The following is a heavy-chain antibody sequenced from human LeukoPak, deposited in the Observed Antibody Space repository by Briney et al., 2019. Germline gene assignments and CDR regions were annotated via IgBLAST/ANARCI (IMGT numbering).Heavy chain of an antibody. J-gene: IGHJ4*02. CDR3: ARNVGWYTYGS. D-gene: IGHD6-19*01. CDR2: IYGSGST. V-gene: IGHV4-59*08. Sequence: SGTLSLTCTVFGDSLSSHYWSWIRQSPGKGLEWIGYIYGSGSTHYDPSLRSRVTISEDTSKNQFSLKLASVTAADTAVYYCARNVGWYTYGSWGQGTLVTVSS. CDR1: GDSLSSHY.